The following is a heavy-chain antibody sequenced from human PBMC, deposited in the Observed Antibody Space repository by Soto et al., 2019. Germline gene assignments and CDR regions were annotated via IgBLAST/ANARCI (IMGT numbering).Heavy chain of an antibody. CDR3: ARDARGDEAPMDY. D-gene: IGHD3-10*01. CDR2: INPNSGGT. CDR1: GYTFTGYY. J-gene: IGHJ4*02. V-gene: IGHV1-2*04. Sequence: QVQLVQSGAEVKKPGASVKVSCKASGYTFTGYYMHWVRQAPGQGVEWMGWINPNSGGTNYAQEFQGWVTMTRDTSISTAYMELSRLRSDDTAVYYCARDARGDEAPMDYWGQGTLVTVSS.